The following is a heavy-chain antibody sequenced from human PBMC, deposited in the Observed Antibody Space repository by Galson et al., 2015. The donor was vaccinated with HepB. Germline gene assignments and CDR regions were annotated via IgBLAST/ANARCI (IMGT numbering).Heavy chain of an antibody. J-gene: IGHJ3*02. CDR1: GYTFTSYG. Sequence: SVKVSCKASGYTFTSYGISWVRQAPGQGLEWMGWISAYNGNTNYAQKLQGRVTMTTDTSTSTAYMELRSLRSDDTAVYYCARLLNLGNYDSSADAFDIWGQGTMVTVSS. CDR3: ARLLNLGNYDSSADAFDI. D-gene: IGHD3-22*01. V-gene: IGHV1-18*04. CDR2: ISAYNGNT.